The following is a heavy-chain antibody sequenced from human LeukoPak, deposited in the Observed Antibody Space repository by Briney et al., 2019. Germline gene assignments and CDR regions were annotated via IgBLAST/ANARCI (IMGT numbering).Heavy chain of an antibody. Sequence: GGSLRLSCAASGFTVSSNYMSWVRQVPGKGLEWVSAISGSGGSTYYADSVKGRFTISRDNSKNTLYLQMNSLRAEDTAVYYCAKDDYSGYDQTFDYWGQGTLVTVSS. V-gene: IGHV3-23*01. CDR3: AKDDYSGYDQTFDY. CDR1: GFTVSSNY. J-gene: IGHJ4*02. D-gene: IGHD5-12*01. CDR2: ISGSGGST.